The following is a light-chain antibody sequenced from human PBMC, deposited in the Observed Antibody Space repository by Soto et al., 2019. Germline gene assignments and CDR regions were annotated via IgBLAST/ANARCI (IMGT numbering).Light chain of an antibody. Sequence: QSVLTQPPSVSVAPGQRVTISCTGSSSNIGAGYDVHWYQQLPGAAPKLLISGSTNRPSGVPDRFSGSKSGTSASLAITGLQAEDEADYYCQSYDSSLDVVFGGGTKLTVL. CDR1: SSNIGAGYD. CDR2: GST. V-gene: IGLV1-40*01. J-gene: IGLJ2*01. CDR3: QSYDSSLDVV.